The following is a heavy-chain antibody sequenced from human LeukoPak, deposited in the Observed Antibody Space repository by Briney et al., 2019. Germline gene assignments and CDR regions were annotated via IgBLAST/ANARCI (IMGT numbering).Heavy chain of an antibody. J-gene: IGHJ4*02. CDR3: ARAETYSSDWYDPFFDY. V-gene: IGHV3-30*12. Sequence: GGSLRLSCAASGYTFDCCGMHWVRQAPGKGVEWVAVISYDGSNKYYADSVKGRYTISRDNSKNTLYIQMNSQRAEDTAVYYCARAETYSSDWYDPFFDYWGQGTLVTVSS. CDR1: GYTFDCCG. CDR2: ISYDGSNK. D-gene: IGHD6-19*01.